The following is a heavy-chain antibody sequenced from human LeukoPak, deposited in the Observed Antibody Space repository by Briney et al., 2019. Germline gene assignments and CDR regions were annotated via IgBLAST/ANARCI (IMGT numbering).Heavy chain of an antibody. CDR1: GFTFSSYW. CDR2: IKHDGSEK. CDR3: ARANSLGY. J-gene: IGHJ4*02. Sequence: PGGSLRISCAASGFTFSSYWMSWVRQAPGKGLEWVANIKHDGSEKYYVDSVKGRFTISRDNAKDSLYLQMNSLRAQDTAVYYCARANSLGYWGQGTLVTVSS. D-gene: IGHD2/OR15-2a*01. V-gene: IGHV3-7*01.